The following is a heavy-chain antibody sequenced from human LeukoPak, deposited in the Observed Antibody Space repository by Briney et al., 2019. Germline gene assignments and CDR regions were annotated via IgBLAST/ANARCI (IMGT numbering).Heavy chain of an antibody. V-gene: IGHV3-9*01. D-gene: IGHD3-22*01. CDR3: AKDPHYDSSPTGGMFDY. Sequence: PGRSLRLSCAASGFTFDDYAMHWVRQAPGKGLEWVSGISWNSGSIGYADSVKGRFTISRDNAKNSLYLQMNSLRAEDTALYYCAKDPHYDSSPTGGMFDYWGQGTLVTVSS. J-gene: IGHJ4*02. CDR2: ISWNSGSI. CDR1: GFTFDDYA.